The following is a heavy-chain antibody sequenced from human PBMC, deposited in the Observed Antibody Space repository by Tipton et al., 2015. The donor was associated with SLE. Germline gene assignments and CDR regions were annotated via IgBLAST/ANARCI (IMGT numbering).Heavy chain of an antibody. CDR2: ISYDGSNK. J-gene: IGHJ1*01. CDR1: GFTFSSYA. D-gene: IGHD3-3*01. CDR3: ARDYLEWFLNHFQH. V-gene: IGHV3-30*04. Sequence: SLRLSCAASGFTFSSYAMHWVRQAPGKGLEWLALISYDGSNKYYADSVTGRFTISRDNSENTLYLQMNSLTTEDTAVYYCARDYLEWFLNHFQHWGQGTLVTVSS.